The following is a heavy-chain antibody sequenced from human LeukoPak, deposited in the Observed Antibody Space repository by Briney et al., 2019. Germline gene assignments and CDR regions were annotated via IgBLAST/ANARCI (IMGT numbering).Heavy chain of an antibody. J-gene: IGHJ3*02. D-gene: IGHD2-15*01. Sequence: GESLKITCKGSGYSFTSYWIGWVRQMPGKGLEWMGIIYPGDSDTRYSPSFQGQVTISADKSISTAYLQWSSLKASDTAMYYSARRMAAYMEHAFDIWGQGTMVTVSS. CDR1: GYSFTSYW. V-gene: IGHV5-51*01. CDR2: IYPGDSDT. CDR3: ARRMAAYMEHAFDI.